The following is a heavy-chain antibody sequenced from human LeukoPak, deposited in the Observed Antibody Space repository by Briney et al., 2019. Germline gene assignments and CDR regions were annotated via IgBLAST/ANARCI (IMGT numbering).Heavy chain of an antibody. V-gene: IGHV3-7*01. CDR3: STEAFDI. CDR2: IDQGGNEK. J-gene: IGHJ3*02. CDR1: GFTFSSYG. Sequence: AGGSLRLSCAASGFTFSSYGMSWVRQAPGKGLEWVANIDQGGNEKNYVDSVKGRFTISRDNAKNSLYLQMSSLRVDDTAVYYCSTEAFDIWGQGTMVAVSS.